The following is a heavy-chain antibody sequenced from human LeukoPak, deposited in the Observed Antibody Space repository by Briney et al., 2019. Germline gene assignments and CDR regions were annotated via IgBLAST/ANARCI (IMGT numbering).Heavy chain of an antibody. CDR3: AKDLRVGATNHY. Sequence: GGSLRLSCAASGFTFSSYGMHWVRQAPGKGLEWVAVISYDGSNKYYADSVKGRFTISRDNSKNTLYLQMNSLRAEDTAVYYCAKDLRVGATNHYWGQGTLVTVSS. CDR1: GFTFSSYG. CDR2: ISYDGSNK. J-gene: IGHJ4*02. D-gene: IGHD1-26*01. V-gene: IGHV3-30*18.